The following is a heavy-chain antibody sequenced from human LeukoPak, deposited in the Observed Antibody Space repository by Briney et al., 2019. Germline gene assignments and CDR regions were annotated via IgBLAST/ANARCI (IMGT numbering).Heavy chain of an antibody. CDR2: IWYDGSNK. J-gene: IGHJ4*02. V-gene: IGHV3-33*01. D-gene: IGHD3-22*01. CDR3: ARPHDSSGYYRYWFDY. Sequence: SGGSLRLSCAASGFTFSSYGMHWVRQAPRKGMEWGAVIWYDGSNKYYADSVKGRFTISRDNSKNTLYLQMNSLRAEDTAVYYCARPHDSSGYYRYWFDYWGQGTLVTVSS. CDR1: GFTFSSYG.